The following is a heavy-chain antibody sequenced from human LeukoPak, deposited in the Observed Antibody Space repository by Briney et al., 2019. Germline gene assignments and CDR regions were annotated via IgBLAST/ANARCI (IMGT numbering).Heavy chain of an antibody. CDR2: INHSGST. Sequence: TASETLSLTCAVYGGSFSGYYWSWIRQPPGKGLEWIGEINHSGSTNYNPSLKSRVTISVDTSKNQFSPKLSSVSAADTAVYYCARERGIVVVPGKSFDYWGQGTLVTVSS. V-gene: IGHV4-34*01. CDR3: ARERGIVVVPGKSFDY. D-gene: IGHD3-22*01. CDR1: GGSFSGYY. J-gene: IGHJ4*02.